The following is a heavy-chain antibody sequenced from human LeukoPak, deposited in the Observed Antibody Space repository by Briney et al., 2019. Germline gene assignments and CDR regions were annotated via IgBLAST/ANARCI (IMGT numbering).Heavy chain of an antibody. V-gene: IGHV3-66*01. CDR2: IYSGGST. CDR1: GFTFSSYS. D-gene: IGHD3-9*01. CDR3: ASALGTYYDILTGYLDQDY. Sequence: GGSLRLSCAASGFTFSSYSMNWVRQAPGKGLEWVSVIYSGGSTYYADSVKGRFTISRDNSKNTLYLQMNSLRAEDTAVYYCASALGTYYDILTGYLDQDYWGQGTLVTVSS. J-gene: IGHJ4*02.